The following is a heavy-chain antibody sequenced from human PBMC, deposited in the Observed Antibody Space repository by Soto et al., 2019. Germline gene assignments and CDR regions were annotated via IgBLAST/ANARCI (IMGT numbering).Heavy chain of an antibody. Sequence: SETLSLTCAVSGYSISSGYYWGWIRQPPGEGLQWIGNMYHSGSTYYNPSLKSRVAISIDTSKNQFSLKLSSVTAADKAVYYCARVSYFDGGGFYYYFDYWGQGXLVTVSS. CDR1: GYSISSGYY. D-gene: IGHD3-22*01. CDR2: MYHSGST. J-gene: IGHJ4*02. CDR3: ARVSYFDGGGFYYYFDY. V-gene: IGHV4-38-2*01.